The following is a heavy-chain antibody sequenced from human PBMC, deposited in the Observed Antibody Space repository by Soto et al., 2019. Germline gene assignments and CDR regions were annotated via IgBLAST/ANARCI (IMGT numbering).Heavy chain of an antibody. CDR1: GYTFTSYG. J-gene: IGHJ6*02. CDR2: ISAYNGNT. CDR3: ARPPYYDILTGSFYYYYYGMDV. D-gene: IGHD3-9*01. V-gene: IGHV1-18*01. Sequence: ASVKVSCKASGYTFTSYGISWVRQAPGQGLEWMGWISAYNGNTNYAQKLQGRVTMTTDTSTSTAYMELRSLRSDDTAVYYCARPPYYDILTGSFYYYYYGMDVWGQGTTVTVSS.